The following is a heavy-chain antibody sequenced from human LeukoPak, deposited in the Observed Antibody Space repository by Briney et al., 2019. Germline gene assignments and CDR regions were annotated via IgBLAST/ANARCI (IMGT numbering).Heavy chain of an antibody. Sequence: ASVEVSCKASGYTFTGYYMHWVRQAPGQGLEWMGWINPNSGGTSYAQKFQGRVTMTRDTSISTAYMELSRLRSDDTAVYYCARGPRIRYYYDSSGYYWAHFGYWGQGTLVTVSS. V-gene: IGHV1-2*02. CDR2: INPNSGGT. D-gene: IGHD3-22*01. J-gene: IGHJ4*02. CDR1: GYTFTGYY. CDR3: ARGPRIRYYYDSSGYYWAHFGY.